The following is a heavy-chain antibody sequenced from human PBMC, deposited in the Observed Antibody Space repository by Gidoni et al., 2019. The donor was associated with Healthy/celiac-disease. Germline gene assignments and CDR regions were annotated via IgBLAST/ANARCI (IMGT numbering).Heavy chain of an antibody. Sequence: QVQLVQSGAEVKKPGSSVKVSCKASGGTFSSYAISWVRQVPGQGLEWMGGIIPIFGTANYAQKFQGRVTITADESTSTAYMELSSLRSEDTAVYYCARDWGRGGGDSLPTKMRYWGQGTLVTVSS. J-gene: IGHJ4*02. V-gene: IGHV1-69*01. CDR3: ARDWGRGGGDSLPTKMRY. CDR2: IIPIFGTA. D-gene: IGHD2-21*02. CDR1: GGTFSSYA.